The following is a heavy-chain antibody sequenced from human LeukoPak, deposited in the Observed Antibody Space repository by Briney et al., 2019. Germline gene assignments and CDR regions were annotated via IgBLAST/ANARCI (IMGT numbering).Heavy chain of an antibody. Sequence: ASVKVSCKASGYTFTNYGISWVRQAPGQGLEWMGWISTYNGNSNYAQKLQDRVTLTTDTSTATAYLDLRNLRSDDTAVYYCARAGGWAREDYKGDAFDMWGQGTIVIVSS. V-gene: IGHV1-18*01. CDR3: ARAGGWAREDYKGDAFDM. J-gene: IGHJ3*02. CDR2: ISTYNGNS. D-gene: IGHD6-19*01. CDR1: GYTFTNYG.